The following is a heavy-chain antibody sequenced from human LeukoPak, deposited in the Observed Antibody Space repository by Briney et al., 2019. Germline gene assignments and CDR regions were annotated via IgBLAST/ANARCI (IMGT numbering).Heavy chain of an antibody. CDR1: GFIFDDYA. CDR2: ISWNSGSM. J-gene: IGHJ4*02. Sequence: GGSLRLSCAASGFIFDDYAVHWVRHAPGKGLEWVSGISWNSGSMEYADSVKGRFTISRDNAKNSLYLQMNSLRAEDTAVYYCASIAVAGTDYDWGQGTLVTVSS. CDR3: ASIAVAGTDYD. D-gene: IGHD6-19*01. V-gene: IGHV3-9*01.